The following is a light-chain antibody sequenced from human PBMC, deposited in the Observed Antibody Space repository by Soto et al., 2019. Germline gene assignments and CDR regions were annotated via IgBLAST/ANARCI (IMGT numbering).Light chain of an antibody. CDR1: QSVSSSY. Sequence: EIVLTQSPGTLSLSPGERATLSYRASQSVSSSYLAWYQQKPGQAPRLFIYGASSRATGIPDRFSGSGSGTDFTLTINKLEPEDFAVYYCQQYGSSLGTFGQGTRLEIK. CDR2: GAS. J-gene: IGKJ5*01. V-gene: IGKV3-20*01. CDR3: QQYGSSLGT.